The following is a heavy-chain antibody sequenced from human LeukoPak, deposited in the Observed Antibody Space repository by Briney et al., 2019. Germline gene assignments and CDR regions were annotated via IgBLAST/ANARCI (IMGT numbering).Heavy chain of an antibody. D-gene: IGHD2-15*01. J-gene: IGHJ2*01. CDR1: GFTFSSYW. CDR2: ISGSGGST. CDR3: AKVLGSYWYFDL. Sequence: GGSLRLSCAASGFTFSSYWMSWVRQAPGKGLEWVSAISGSGGSTYYADSVKGRFTISRDNSKNTLYLQMNSLRAEDTAVYYCAKVLGSYWYFDLWGRGTLVTVSS. V-gene: IGHV3-23*01.